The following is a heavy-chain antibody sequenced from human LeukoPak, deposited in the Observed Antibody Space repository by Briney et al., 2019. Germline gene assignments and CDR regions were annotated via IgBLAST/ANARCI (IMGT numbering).Heavy chain of an antibody. CDR3: ARDFLGGVVTAIFDYYYYGMDV. V-gene: IGHV1-69*04. D-gene: IGHD2-21*02. Sequence: GASVSLTCKASAGGFSCYAIAWTRHAPGQGLEWVGRIIPNLGVTNYAQKFQGRVTITAGKSTSTAYMELSSLRSENTAVYYCARDFLGGVVTAIFDYYYYGMDVWGQGTTVTVSS. CDR2: IIPNLGVT. J-gene: IGHJ6*02. CDR1: AGGFSCYA.